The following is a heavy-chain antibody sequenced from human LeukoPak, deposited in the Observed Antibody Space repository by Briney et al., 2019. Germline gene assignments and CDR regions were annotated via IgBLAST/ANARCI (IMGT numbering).Heavy chain of an antibody. CDR1: GFTFSSYA. V-gene: IGHV3-30-3*01. CDR3: ASPLGGTIFGVGRQNI. Sequence: PGRSLRLSCAASGFTFSSYAMHWVRQAPGKGLEWVAVISYDGSNKYYADSVKGRFTISRDNAKNSLYLQMNSLRAEDTAVYYCASPLGGTIFGVGRQNIWGQGTMVTVSS. J-gene: IGHJ3*02. D-gene: IGHD3-3*01. CDR2: ISYDGSNK.